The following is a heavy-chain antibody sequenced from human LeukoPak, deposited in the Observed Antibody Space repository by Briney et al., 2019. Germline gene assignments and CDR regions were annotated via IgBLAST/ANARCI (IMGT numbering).Heavy chain of an antibody. V-gene: IGHV4-39*01. CDR3: ARQQRELLGWVDY. CDR1: GGSISSSSYY. Sequence: SETLSLTCTVSGGSISSSSYYWGWIRQPPGKGLEWIGSIYYSGSTYYNPSLKSRVTISVDTSRNQFSLKLSSVTAADTAVYYCARQQRELLGWVDYWGQGTLVTVSS. D-gene: IGHD1-26*01. CDR2: IYYSGST. J-gene: IGHJ4*02.